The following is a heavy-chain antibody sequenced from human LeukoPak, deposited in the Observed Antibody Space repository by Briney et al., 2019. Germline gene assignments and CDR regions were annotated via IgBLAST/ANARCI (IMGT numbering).Heavy chain of an antibody. Sequence: SETLSLTCTVSGGSISSGGYYWSWIRQPPGKGLEWIGYIYYSGSTYYNPSLKSRVTISVDTSKNQFSLKLSSVTAADTAVYYCARVVAAARPSNNWFDPWGQGTLVTVSS. CDR2: IYYSGST. J-gene: IGHJ5*02. D-gene: IGHD6-6*01. CDR1: GGSISSGGYY. V-gene: IGHV4-30-4*01. CDR3: ARVVAAARPSNNWFDP.